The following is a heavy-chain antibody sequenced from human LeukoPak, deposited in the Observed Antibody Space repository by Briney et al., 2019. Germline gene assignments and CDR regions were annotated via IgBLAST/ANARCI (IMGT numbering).Heavy chain of an antibody. J-gene: IGHJ4*02. CDR3: ARSHIVVVFDY. CDR1: GGSISSGSYY. D-gene: IGHD2-21*01. Sequence: SETLSLTGTVSGGSISSGSYYWRWIRQPAGEGLEWIGRIYTRRSTNYNPSRKSRVTISGDTSKNQFTLNLSSVTAADTAVYYGARSHIVVVFDYWGQGTLVTVSS. V-gene: IGHV4-61*02. CDR2: IYTRRST.